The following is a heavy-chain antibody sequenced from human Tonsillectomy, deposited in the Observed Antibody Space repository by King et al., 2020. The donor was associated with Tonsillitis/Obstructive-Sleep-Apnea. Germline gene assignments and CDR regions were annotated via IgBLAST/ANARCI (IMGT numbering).Heavy chain of an antibody. J-gene: IGHJ6*03. CDR1: GGSISSSRYY. D-gene: IGHD5-18*01. V-gene: IGHV4-39*01. Sequence: QLQESGPGLVKPSETLSLSCFVSGGSISSSRYYWGWIRQPPGKGLEWIGTIYYNGDTYYNPSLKSRVTVSIDTSETQFSLKLTSVTAADTAVYYCVGHAPAMDNFYSYMDVGGEGTTVSVSS. CDR2: IYYNGDT. CDR3: VGHAPAMDNFYSYMDV.